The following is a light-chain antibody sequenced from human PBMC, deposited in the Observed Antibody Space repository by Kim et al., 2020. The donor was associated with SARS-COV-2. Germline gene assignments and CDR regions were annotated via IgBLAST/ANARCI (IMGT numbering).Light chain of an antibody. J-gene: IGKJ4*01. CDR1: QSINTY. CDR2: AAS. CDR3: QQSHTAPLLT. V-gene: IGKV1-39*01. Sequence: DIQMTQSPSSLAASVGDRVTIACRASQSINTYLNWYQQKPGKAPKLLIYAASTLQSGVPSSFSGSGSGTDFTLTISSLQPEDFATYYCQQSHTAPLLTFGGGTKVDIK.